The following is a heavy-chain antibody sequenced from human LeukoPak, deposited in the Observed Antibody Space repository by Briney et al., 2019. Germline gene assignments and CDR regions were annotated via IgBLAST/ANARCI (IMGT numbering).Heavy chain of an antibody. Sequence: PSETLSLTCTVSGGSISSLTYYWGWIRQPPGKGLEWIGSIYYSGSTYYNPSLKSRVTISVDTSKNQFSLKLSSVTAADTAVYYCARDSGYCSGGSCSYAEYFQHWGQGTLVTVSS. CDR1: GGSISSLTYY. CDR2: IYYSGST. J-gene: IGHJ1*01. D-gene: IGHD2-15*01. V-gene: IGHV4-39*02. CDR3: ARDSGYCSGGSCSYAEYFQH.